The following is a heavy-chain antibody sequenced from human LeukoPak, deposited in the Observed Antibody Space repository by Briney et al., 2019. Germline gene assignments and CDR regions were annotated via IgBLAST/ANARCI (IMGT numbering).Heavy chain of an antibody. CDR3: ARDDKSVPAYYYDSSGGDY. J-gene: IGHJ4*02. V-gene: IGHV1-2*06. CDR1: GYTFTDYY. D-gene: IGHD3-22*01. Sequence: ASVTVSCKASGYTFTDYYMHWVRQAPGQGLEWMGRIIPNSGDTNYAQKFQGRVTMTRDTSISTAYMELSRLRSDDTAVYYCARDDKSVPAYYYDSSGGDYWGQGTLVTVSS. CDR2: IIPNSGDT.